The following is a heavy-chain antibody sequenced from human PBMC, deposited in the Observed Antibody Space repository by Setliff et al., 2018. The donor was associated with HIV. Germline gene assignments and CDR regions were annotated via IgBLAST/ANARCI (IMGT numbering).Heavy chain of an antibody. CDR2: INVNNDAT. Sequence: ASVKVSCKASGYTFTSHYIHWVRQAPGQGLEWMGWINVNNDATNYAQKFQGRVSMTRDTSISTAYMELRSLRPDDTAVYYCARHDILTGYYTYFDYWGQGTLVTVS. D-gene: IGHD3-9*01. V-gene: IGHV1-2*02. J-gene: IGHJ4*02. CDR1: GYTFTSHY. CDR3: ARHDILTGYYTYFDY.